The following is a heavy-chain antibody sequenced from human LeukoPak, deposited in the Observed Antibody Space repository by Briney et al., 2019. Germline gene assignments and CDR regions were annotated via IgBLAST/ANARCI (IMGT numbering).Heavy chain of an antibody. J-gene: IGHJ3*02. D-gene: IGHD4-17*01. CDR3: ARKWHDYGDPQDAFDI. V-gene: IGHV4-30-4*08. CDR1: GGSISSGGYY. Sequence: PSETLSLTCTVSGGSISSGGYYWSWIRQPPGKGLEWIGYIYYSGSTYYNPSLKSRVTISVDTSKNQFSLKLSSVTAADTAVYYCARKWHDYGDPQDAFDIWGQGTMVTVSS. CDR2: IYYSGST.